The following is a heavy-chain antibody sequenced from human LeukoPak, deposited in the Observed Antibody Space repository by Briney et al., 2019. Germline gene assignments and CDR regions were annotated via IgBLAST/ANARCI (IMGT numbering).Heavy chain of an antibody. CDR2: ISWNSGSR. CDR1: GFTFDDYA. Sequence: GGSLRLSCAASGFTFDDYAMHWVRQAPGKGLEWVSGISWNSGSRGYAESVKGRFTISRDNAKNSLYLQMNSLRAEDMALYYCAKEGGGSYYYFDYWGQGTLVTVSS. D-gene: IGHD1-26*01. CDR3: AKEGGGSYYYFDY. V-gene: IGHV3-9*03. J-gene: IGHJ4*02.